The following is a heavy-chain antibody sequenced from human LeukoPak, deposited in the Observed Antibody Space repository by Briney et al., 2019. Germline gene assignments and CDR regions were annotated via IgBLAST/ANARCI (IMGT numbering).Heavy chain of an antibody. CDR2: IKSKTDGGAP. J-gene: IGHJ4*02. D-gene: IGHD3-10*01. CDR1: GFTFSNAW. V-gene: IGHV3-15*01. Sequence: RGGCLRLSCAASGFTFSNAWMSWVRQAPGKGLEWVGRIKSKTDGGAPYYAAPVQGRLTISRDDSKNTLYLQMNSLKTEDTAVYYCTTSPLYYYASGTPYYWGQGALRSVSS. CDR3: TTSPLYYYASGTPYY.